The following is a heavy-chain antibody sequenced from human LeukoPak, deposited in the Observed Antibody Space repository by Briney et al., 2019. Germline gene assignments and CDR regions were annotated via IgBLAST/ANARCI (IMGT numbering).Heavy chain of an antibody. D-gene: IGHD1-26*01. J-gene: IGHJ4*02. CDR2: IKSNVNGGTI. CDR3: TTWDYVDY. CDR1: RFTFSNAW. V-gene: IGHV3-15*01. Sequence: GGSLRLSCVGSRFTFSNAWMSWVRQAPGKGLEWVGRIKSNVNGGTIDYAPPVKGRFIISRDDSKDTLYLHMSSPKIEDTAVYYCTTWDYVDYWGQGTLVTVSS.